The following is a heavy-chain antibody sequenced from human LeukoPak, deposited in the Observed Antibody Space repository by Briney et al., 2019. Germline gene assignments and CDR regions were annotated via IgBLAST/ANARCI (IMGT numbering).Heavy chain of an antibody. V-gene: IGHV3-7*03. CDR2: IKQDGSEK. CDR3: AKGMGYGGNTARYFDY. J-gene: IGHJ4*02. CDR1: GFTFSSYA. Sequence: GGSLRLSCAASGFTFSSYAMSWVRQAPGKGLEWVANIKQDGSEKYYVDSVKGRFTISRDNAKNSLYLQMNSLRAEDTALYYCAKGMGYGGNTARYFDYWGQGTLVTVSS. D-gene: IGHD4-23*01.